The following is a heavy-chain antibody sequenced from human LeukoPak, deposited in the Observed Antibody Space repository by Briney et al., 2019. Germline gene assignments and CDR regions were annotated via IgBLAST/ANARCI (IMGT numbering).Heavy chain of an antibody. D-gene: IGHD3-10*01. CDR1: GFTFSSYW. CDR2: IKQDGSEK. Sequence: GGSLRLSCAASGFTFSSYWMSWVRQAPGKGLEWVANIKQDGSEKYYVDSVKGRFTISRDNAKNSLDLQMNNLRAEDTALYYCARELGGGSGSRSYRYNWFDPWGQGTLVTVPS. V-gene: IGHV3-7*01. CDR3: ARELGGGSGSRSYRYNWFDP. J-gene: IGHJ5*02.